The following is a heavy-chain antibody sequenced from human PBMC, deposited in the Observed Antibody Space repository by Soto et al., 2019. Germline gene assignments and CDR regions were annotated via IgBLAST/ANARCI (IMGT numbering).Heavy chain of an antibody. D-gene: IGHD3-22*01. CDR2: IYYSGST. CDR1: GGSISSGGYY. V-gene: IGHV4-31*03. J-gene: IGHJ4*02. Sequence: SETLSLTCTVSGGSISSGGYYWSWIRQHPGKGLEWIGYIYYSGSTYYNPSLKSRVTISVDTSKNQFSLKLSSVTAADTAVYYCARAADSSGYWTFDYWGQGTLVTV. CDR3: ARAADSSGYWTFDY.